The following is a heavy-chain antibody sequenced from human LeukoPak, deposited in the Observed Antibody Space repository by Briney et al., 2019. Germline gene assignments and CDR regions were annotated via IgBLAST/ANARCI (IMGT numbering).Heavy chain of an antibody. Sequence: ASVKVSCKASGFTFTSFGFSWVRQAPGQGLEWMGWISTYNGDTNYAQKFQGRVIMTTDTSTSTAYIELRSLRSDDTASYYCAREWWGYDVLTGDNWFDPWGQGTLVTVSS. D-gene: IGHD3-9*01. CDR1: GFTFTSFG. J-gene: IGHJ5*02. CDR3: AREWWGYDVLTGDNWFDP. CDR2: ISTYNGDT. V-gene: IGHV1-18*01.